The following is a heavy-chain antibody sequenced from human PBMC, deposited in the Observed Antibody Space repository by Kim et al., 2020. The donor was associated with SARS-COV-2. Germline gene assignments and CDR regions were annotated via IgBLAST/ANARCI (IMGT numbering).Heavy chain of an antibody. D-gene: IGHD3-10*01. CDR3: ARDRGDYGSGSYYNVWGDTGYYYYGMDV. CDR2: ISAYNGNT. V-gene: IGHV1-18*04. Sequence: ASVKVSCKASGYTFTSYGISWVRQAPGQGLEWMGWISAYNGNTNYAQKLQGRVTMTTDTSTSTAYMELRSLRSDDTAVYYCARDRGDYGSGSYYNVWGDTGYYYYGMDVWGQGTTVTVSS. CDR1: GYTFTSYG. J-gene: IGHJ6*02.